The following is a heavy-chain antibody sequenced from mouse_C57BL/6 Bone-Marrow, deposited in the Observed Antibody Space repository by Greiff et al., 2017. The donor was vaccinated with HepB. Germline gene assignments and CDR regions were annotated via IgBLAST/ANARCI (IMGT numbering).Heavy chain of an antibody. CDR2: ISSGSSTI. D-gene: IGHD1-1*01. Sequence: EVKLMESGGGLVKPGGSLKLSCAASGFTFSDYGMHWVRQAPEKGLEWVAYISSGSSTIYYADTVKGRFTISRDNAKNTLFLQMTSLRSEDTAMYYGARQGGGSSAWFAYWGQGTLVTVSA. V-gene: IGHV5-17*01. CDR1: GFTFSDYG. J-gene: IGHJ3*01. CDR3: ARQGGGSSAWFAY.